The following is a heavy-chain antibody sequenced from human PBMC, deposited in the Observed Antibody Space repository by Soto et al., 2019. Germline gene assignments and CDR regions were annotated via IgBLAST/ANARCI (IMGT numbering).Heavy chain of an antibody. CDR1: GYSFTSYW. CDR3: ARPIKYCSGGSCYYSYYGMDV. J-gene: IGHJ6*02. Sequence: GESLKISCKGSGYSFTSYWISWVRQMPGKGLEWMGRIDPSDSYTNYSPSFQGHVTISADKSISTAYLQWSSLKASDTAMYYCARPIKYCSGGSCYYSYYGMDVWGQGTTVTVSS. D-gene: IGHD2-15*01. V-gene: IGHV5-10-1*01. CDR2: IDPSDSYT.